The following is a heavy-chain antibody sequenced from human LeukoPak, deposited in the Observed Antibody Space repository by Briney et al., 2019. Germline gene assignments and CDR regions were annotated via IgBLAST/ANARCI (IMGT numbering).Heavy chain of an antibody. CDR2: IYYSGST. V-gene: IGHV4-59*12. CDR1: GGSISSYY. Sequence: SETLSLTCTVSGGSISSYYWSWIRQPPGEGLEWIGYIYYSGSTSYNPSLKSRVTMSVDTSKNQFSLKLSSVTAADTAVYYCARDWTRDSSGSPGYYYGMDVWGQGTTVTVSS. CDR3: ARDWTRDSSGSPGYYYGMDV. J-gene: IGHJ6*02. D-gene: IGHD3-22*01.